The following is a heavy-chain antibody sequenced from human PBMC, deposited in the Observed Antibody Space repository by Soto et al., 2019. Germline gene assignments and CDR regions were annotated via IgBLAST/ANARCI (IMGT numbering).Heavy chain of an antibody. CDR2: IYYSGST. J-gene: IGHJ4*02. CDR3: AREAAMVRGVITFDY. CDR1: GGSVSSGSYY. Sequence: SETLSLTCTVSGGSVSSGSYYWSWIRQPPGKGLEWIGYIYYSGSTNYNPSLKSRVTISVDTSKNQFSLKLSSVTAADTAVYYCAREAAMVRGVITFDYWGQGTLVTVSS. D-gene: IGHD3-10*01. V-gene: IGHV4-61*01.